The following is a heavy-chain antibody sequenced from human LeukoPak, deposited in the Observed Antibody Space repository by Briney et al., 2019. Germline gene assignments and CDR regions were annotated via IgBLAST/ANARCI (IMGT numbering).Heavy chain of an antibody. CDR1: GYTFTSYY. CDR2: INPSGGST. Sequence: ASVTVSCKASGYTFTSYYMHWARQAPGQGLEWMGIINPSGGSTSYAQKFQGRVIMTRDMSTSTVYMELSSLRSEDTAVYYCARGGMATIDYWGQGTLVTVSS. J-gene: IGHJ4*02. CDR3: ARGGMATIDY. D-gene: IGHD5-24*01. V-gene: IGHV1-46*01.